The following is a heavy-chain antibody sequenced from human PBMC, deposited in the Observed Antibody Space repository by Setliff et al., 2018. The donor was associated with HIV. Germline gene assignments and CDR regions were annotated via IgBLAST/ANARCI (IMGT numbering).Heavy chain of an antibody. CDR3: STGWGLYDNRHTAAGYLQH. V-gene: IGHV1-24*01. D-gene: IGHD3-22*01. J-gene: IGHJ1*01. Sequence: EASVKVSCKVSGYTLSELSVHWVRQAPGKGLEWMGGFDPEDGERIYAQKFQDRVTMTEDTSSDTAYMEMSGLTSEDTAVYFCSTGWGLYDNRHTAAGYLQHWGQGTLVTGSS. CDR1: GYTLSELS. CDR2: FDPEDGER.